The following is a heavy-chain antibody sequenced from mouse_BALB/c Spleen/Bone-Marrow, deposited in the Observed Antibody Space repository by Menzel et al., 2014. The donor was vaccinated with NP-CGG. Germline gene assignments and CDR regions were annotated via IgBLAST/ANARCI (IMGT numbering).Heavy chain of an antibody. Sequence: EVNVVESGGGLVQPGGSRKLSCAASGFTFSSFGMHWVHQAPEKGLEWVAYISGGSSIIYYADAVKGRFTISRDNPKNTLFLQMTSLRSEDTAIYYCARKDYFGYAAMDYWGQGTSVTVSS. CDR1: GFTFSSFG. CDR2: ISGGSSII. CDR3: ARKDYFGYAAMDY. D-gene: IGHD1-2*01. J-gene: IGHJ4*01. V-gene: IGHV5-17*02.